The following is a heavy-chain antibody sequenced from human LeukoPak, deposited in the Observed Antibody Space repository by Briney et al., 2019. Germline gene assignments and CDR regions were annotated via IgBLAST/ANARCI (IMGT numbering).Heavy chain of an antibody. Sequence: PSETLSLTCTVSGGSVSSSSYYWGWIRQPPGKGLEWIGSIYYSGSTYHNPSLKSRVTISVDTSKNQFSLKLSSVTAADTAVYYCASGSYYPQFDYWGQGTLVTVSS. CDR3: ASGSYYPQFDY. CDR2: IYYSGST. J-gene: IGHJ4*02. CDR1: GGSVSSSSYY. V-gene: IGHV4-39*01. D-gene: IGHD1-26*01.